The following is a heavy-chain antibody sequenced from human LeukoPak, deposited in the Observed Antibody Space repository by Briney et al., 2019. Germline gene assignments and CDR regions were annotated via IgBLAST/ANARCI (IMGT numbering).Heavy chain of an antibody. J-gene: IGHJ5*02. Sequence: GGSRSPPVQALDFPFTNFPMNGAPQAPGKGWGGVSVFRGGGGSTYYADSVKGRFTISRDNSKNTLYLQMDSLRAEDTALYYCAKGSGINHYHWIDPWGQGTLVTVSS. CDR2: FRGGGGST. V-gene: IGHV3-23*01. CDR3: AKGSGINHYHWIDP. CDR1: DFPFTNFP. D-gene: IGHD1-14*01.